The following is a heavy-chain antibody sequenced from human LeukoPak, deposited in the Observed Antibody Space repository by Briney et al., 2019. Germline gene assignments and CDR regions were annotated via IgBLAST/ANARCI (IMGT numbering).Heavy chain of an antibody. D-gene: IGHD2-2*01. Sequence: PGGSLRLSCAASGFTFSSYGMHWVRQAPGKGLEWVAFIRYDGRNQYYADSVKGQFTISRDNSKSTLYLQMNSLRAEDTAVYYCAKVGSSRPLYNWFDPWGQGTLVTVSS. CDR3: AKVGSSRPLYNWFDP. CDR2: IRYDGRNQ. J-gene: IGHJ5*02. V-gene: IGHV3-30*02. CDR1: GFTFSSYG.